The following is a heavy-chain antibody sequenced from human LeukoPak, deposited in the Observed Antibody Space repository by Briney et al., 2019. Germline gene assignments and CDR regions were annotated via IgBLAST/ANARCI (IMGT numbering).Heavy chain of an antibody. CDR2: ISYSGST. CDR3: ARQLYCGGDCYSFDY. V-gene: IGHV4-39*01. D-gene: IGHD2-21*02. CDR1: GASISSSSYY. J-gene: IGHJ4*02. Sequence: SDTLSLTCTVSGASISSSSYYWGWIRQPPGKGLEWIGSISYSGSTYYNPSLESRVTISVDTSKNQFSLTLSSVTAADTAVYYCARQLYCGGDCYSFDYWGQGTLVTVSS.